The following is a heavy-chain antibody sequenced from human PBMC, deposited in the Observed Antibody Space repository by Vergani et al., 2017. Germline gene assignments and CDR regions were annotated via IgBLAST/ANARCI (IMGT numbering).Heavy chain of an antibody. CDR2: INHSGST. Sequence: VQLVESGGGLVKPGGSLRLSCAASGFTFSSYSMNWVRQAPGKGLEWIGEINHSGSTNYNPSLKSRVTISVDTSKNQFSLKLSSVTAADTAVYYCARGAIVVVPAAMEGNYYYYMDVWGKGTTVTVSS. D-gene: IGHD2-2*01. CDR3: ARGAIVVVPAAMEGNYYYYMDV. V-gene: IGHV4-34*01. CDR1: GFTFSSYS. J-gene: IGHJ6*03.